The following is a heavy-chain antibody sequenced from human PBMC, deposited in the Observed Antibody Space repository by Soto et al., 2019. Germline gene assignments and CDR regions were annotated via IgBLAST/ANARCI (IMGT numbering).Heavy chain of an antibody. CDR3: AREWLRFFDY. Sequence: EVQLVESGGGLVQPGGSLRLSCAASGFTFSSYSVNWVRQAPGKGLEWVSYITSSSSTIYYADSVKGRFTISRDNAKNSLYLQMNSLRAEDTAVYYCAREWLRFFDYWGQGTLVTVSS. CDR1: GFTFSSYS. CDR2: ITSSSSTI. J-gene: IGHJ4*02. V-gene: IGHV3-48*01. D-gene: IGHD5-12*01.